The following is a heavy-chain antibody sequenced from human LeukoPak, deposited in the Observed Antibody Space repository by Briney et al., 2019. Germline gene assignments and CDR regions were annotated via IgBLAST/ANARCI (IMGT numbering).Heavy chain of an antibody. V-gene: IGHV3-23*01. Sequence: GGSLRLSCAASGFTFSSYAMSWVRQAPGKGLEWVSAISGSGGSTYYAGSVKGRFTISRDNSKNTLYLQMNSLRAEDTAVYYCAKVGWSGSSGPRRYFDLWGRGTLVTVSS. J-gene: IGHJ2*01. CDR1: GFTFSSYA. CDR3: AKVGWSGSSGPRRYFDL. CDR2: ISGSGGST. D-gene: IGHD6-19*01.